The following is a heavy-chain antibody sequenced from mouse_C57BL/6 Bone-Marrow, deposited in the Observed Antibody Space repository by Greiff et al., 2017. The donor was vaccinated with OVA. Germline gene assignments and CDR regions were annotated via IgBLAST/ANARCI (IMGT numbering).Heavy chain of an antibody. J-gene: IGHJ2*01. Sequence: QVQLQQSGPELVKPGASVKISCKASGYSFTSYYIHWVKQRPGPGLEWIGWIYPGSGNTKYNEKFKGKATLTADTSSSTAYMQLSSLTSEDSAVYYCAPFDYWGQGTTLTVSS. V-gene: IGHV1-66*01. CDR1: GYSFTSYY. CDR3: APFDY. CDR2: IYPGSGNT.